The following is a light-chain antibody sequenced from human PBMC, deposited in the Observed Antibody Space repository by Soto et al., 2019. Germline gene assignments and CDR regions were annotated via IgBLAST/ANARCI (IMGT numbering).Light chain of an antibody. V-gene: IGKV3D-20*02. CDR2: GAS. CDR1: QSITNNY. J-gene: IGKJ1*01. CDR3: QHRFNWPWT. Sequence: EIVLTQSPGTLSLSPGERATLSCRASQSITNNYLAWYQQKPGRAHRLLIYGASSRATGIPDRFSGSGSGTDFTLTISRLEPEDFAMYYCQHRFNWPWTFGQGTKV.